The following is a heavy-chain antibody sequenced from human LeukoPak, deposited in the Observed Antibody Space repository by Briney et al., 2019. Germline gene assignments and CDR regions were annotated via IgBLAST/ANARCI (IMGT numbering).Heavy chain of an antibody. J-gene: IGHJ4*02. V-gene: IGHV3-73*01. CDR3: TTGTHFDY. CDR2: IRSKANSYAT. Sequence: GGSLRLSCAASGSTFSGSAMHWVRQASGKGLEWVGRIRSKANSYATAYAASVKGRFTISRDDSKNTAYLQMNSLKTEDTAVYYCTTGTHFDYWGQGTLVTVSS. D-gene: IGHD1-1*01. CDR1: GSTFSGSA.